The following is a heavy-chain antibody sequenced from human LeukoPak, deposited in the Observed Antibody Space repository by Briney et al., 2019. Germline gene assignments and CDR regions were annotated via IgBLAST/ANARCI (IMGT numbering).Heavy chain of an antibody. D-gene: IGHD6-19*01. CDR1: GFTFSTYS. V-gene: IGHV3-21*01. J-gene: IGHJ4*02. CDR2: ISSSGTYI. Sequence: GGSLRLSCAASGFTFSTYSMNWGRNGPGEGLGWGSSISSSGTYIYYADSVRGRFTISRDNAKNSLYLQMHSLRAEDTAVYYCARDRSGWSFDYWGQGTLVTVSS. CDR3: ARDRSGWSFDY.